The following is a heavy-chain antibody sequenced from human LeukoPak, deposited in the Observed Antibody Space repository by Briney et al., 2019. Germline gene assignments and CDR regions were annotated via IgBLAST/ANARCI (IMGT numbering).Heavy chain of an antibody. CDR1: GFTFSSYG. V-gene: IGHV3-30*18. J-gene: IGHJ4*02. D-gene: IGHD2-15*01. CDR3: AKDQEYCSGGSCYLYYFDY. Sequence: GGSLRLSCAASGFTFSSYGMHWVRQAPGKGLEWVAVISHDGSNKDYSDSVKGRFTISRDNSKNTLYLQMNSLRAEDTAVYYCAKDQEYCSGGSCYLYYFDYWGQGTLVTVSS. CDR2: ISHDGSNK.